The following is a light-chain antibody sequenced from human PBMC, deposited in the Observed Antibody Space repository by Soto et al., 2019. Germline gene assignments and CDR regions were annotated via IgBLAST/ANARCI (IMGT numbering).Light chain of an antibody. J-gene: IGKJ1*01. CDR2: GAS. CDR1: QSVSSN. CDR3: QQYNNWPGT. V-gene: IGKV3-15*01. Sequence: EIVMTQSPATLSVSPGERATLSYRASQSVSSNLAWYQQKPGQAPRLLIYGASTRATGIPARFSGGGSGTEFTLTISSLQSEDFAVYYCQQYNNWPGTFGQGTKVDIK.